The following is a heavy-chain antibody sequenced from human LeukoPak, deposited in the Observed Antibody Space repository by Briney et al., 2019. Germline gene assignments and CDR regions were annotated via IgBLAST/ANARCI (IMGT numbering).Heavy chain of an antibody. V-gene: IGHV4-61*02. CDR3: ARMRYSGSQGGYFDY. CDR2: IYTSGST. Sequence: PSQTLSLTCTVSGGSISSGSYYWSWIRQPAGKGLEWIGRIYTSGSTNYNPSLKSRVTISVDTSKNQFSLKLSSVTAADTAVYYCARMRYSGSQGGYFDYWGQGTLVTVSS. D-gene: IGHD3-10*01. CDR1: GGSISSGSYY. J-gene: IGHJ4*02.